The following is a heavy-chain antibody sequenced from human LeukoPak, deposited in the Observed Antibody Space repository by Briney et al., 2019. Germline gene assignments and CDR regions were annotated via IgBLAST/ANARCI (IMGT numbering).Heavy chain of an antibody. V-gene: IGHV3-48*04. CDR3: ARDLDAFDI. CDR1: GLTFSSYS. CDR2: ISSSSSTI. Sequence: GGSLRLSCAASGLTFSSYSMNWVRQAPGKGLEWVSYISSSSSTIYYADSVKGRFTISRDNAKNSLYLQMNSLRAEDTAVYYCARDLDAFDIWGQGTMVTVSS. J-gene: IGHJ3*02.